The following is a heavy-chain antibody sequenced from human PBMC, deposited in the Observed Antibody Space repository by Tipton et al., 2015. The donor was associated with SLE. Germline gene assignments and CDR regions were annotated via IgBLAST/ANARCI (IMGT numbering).Heavy chain of an antibody. V-gene: IGHV7-4-1*02. CDR3: ARAGTFSSGYYPDDAFDM. Sequence: QLVQSGSELKKPGASVKVSCKASGYVFTSYAMNWVRQAPGRGLEWLGWINTNSGNPTYAQDFTGRFVFSVDTSVTTAYLQITSLKAADTAVYYCARAGTFSSGYYPDDAFDMWGQGTMVTVSS. CDR1: GYVFTSYA. D-gene: IGHD3-22*01. CDR2: INTNSGNP. J-gene: IGHJ3*02.